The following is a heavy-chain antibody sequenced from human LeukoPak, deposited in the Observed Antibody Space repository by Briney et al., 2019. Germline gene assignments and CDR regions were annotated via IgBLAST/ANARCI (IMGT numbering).Heavy chain of an antibody. D-gene: IGHD2-2*02. CDR1: GFTFSSYW. J-gene: IGHJ4*02. CDR3: ASARESSCYNY. Sequence: GGSLRLSCAVSGFTFSSYWMNWVRQAPGKGLEWVASIRQDGGGKSYVDSVKGRFTISRDNTKNSLYLQMSSLRAEDTAVYYCASARESSCYNYWGQGTLVTVSS. V-gene: IGHV3-7*01. CDR2: IRQDGGGK.